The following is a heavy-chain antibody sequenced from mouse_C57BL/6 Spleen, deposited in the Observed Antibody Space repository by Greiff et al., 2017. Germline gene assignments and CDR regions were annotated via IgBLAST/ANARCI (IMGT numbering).Heavy chain of an antibody. Sequence: VKLQESGPELVKPGASVKISCKASGYAFSSSWMNWVKQRPGKGLEWIGRIYPGDGDTNYNGKFKGKATLTADKSSSTAYMQLSSLTSEDSAVYFCAYGYEDAMDYWGQGTSVTVSS. CDR1: GYAFSSSW. D-gene: IGHD2-2*01. V-gene: IGHV1-82*01. CDR2: IYPGDGDT. J-gene: IGHJ4*01. CDR3: AYGYEDAMDY.